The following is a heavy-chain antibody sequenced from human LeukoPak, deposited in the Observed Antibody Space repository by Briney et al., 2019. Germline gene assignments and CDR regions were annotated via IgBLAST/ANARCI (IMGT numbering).Heavy chain of an antibody. J-gene: IGHJ3*02. CDR2: ISYDGSNK. D-gene: IGHD1-26*01. CDR3: ARTPLYSGSHSAFDI. CDR1: GFTFSSYG. V-gene: IGHV3-30*03. Sequence: GGSLRLSCAASGFTFSSYGMHWVRQAPGKGLEWVAVISYDGSNKYYADSVKGRFTISRDNSKNALYPQMNSLRAEDTAVYYCARTPLYSGSHSAFDIWGQGTVVTVSS.